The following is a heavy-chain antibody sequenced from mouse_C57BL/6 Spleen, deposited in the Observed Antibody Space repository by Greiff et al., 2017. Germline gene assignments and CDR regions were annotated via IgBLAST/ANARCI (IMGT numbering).Heavy chain of an antibody. CDR2: IYPRSGNT. V-gene: IGHV1-81*01. CDR1: GYTFTSYG. Sequence: QVQLQQSGAELARPGASVKLSCKASGYTFTSYGISWVKQRTGQGLEWIGEIYPRSGNTYYNEKFKGKATLTADKSSSTAYMELRSLTSEDSAVYFCSRSTMVTTTPWYFDVWGTGTTVTVSS. CDR3: SRSTMVTTTPWYFDV. D-gene: IGHD2-2*01. J-gene: IGHJ1*03.